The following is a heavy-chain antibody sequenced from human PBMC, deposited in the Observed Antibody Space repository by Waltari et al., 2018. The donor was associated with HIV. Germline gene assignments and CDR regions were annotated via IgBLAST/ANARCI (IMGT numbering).Heavy chain of an antibody. Sequence: EVQLLESGGGLVQPGGSLRLSCAASGFTFSSYAMSWVRQAPGKGLEWVSAISGSGGSTYYADSVKGRFTISRDNSKNTLYLQMNSLRAEDTAVYYCAKDMVVRGVTQGEIDYWGQGTLVTVSS. V-gene: IGHV3-23*01. CDR2: ISGSGGST. CDR1: GFTFSSYA. J-gene: IGHJ4*02. D-gene: IGHD3-10*01. CDR3: AKDMVVRGVTQGEIDY.